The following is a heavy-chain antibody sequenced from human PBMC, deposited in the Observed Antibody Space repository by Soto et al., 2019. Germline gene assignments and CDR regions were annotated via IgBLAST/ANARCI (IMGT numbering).Heavy chain of an antibody. V-gene: IGHV1-46*01. Sequence: ASVKVSCKALGYALTSYYMHWVRQAPGQGLEWMGIINPSGGSTSFSQKFQDRVTMTRDTSTSTAYMELRSLRSDDTAVYYCARGGQWLVADAFDIWGQGTMVTVSS. CDR1: GYALTSYY. D-gene: IGHD6-19*01. J-gene: IGHJ3*02. CDR2: INPSGGST. CDR3: ARGGQWLVADAFDI.